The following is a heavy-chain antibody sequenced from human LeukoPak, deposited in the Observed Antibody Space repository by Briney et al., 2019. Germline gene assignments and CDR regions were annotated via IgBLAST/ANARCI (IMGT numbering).Heavy chain of an antibody. Sequence: GASLRLSCAASGFTFSLHAMTWVRQAPGKGLEWVSRISGSGGSTYYADSVKGRFTISRDNSKNTLSLQMNSLRAEDTAVYYCAKGHYDTGTFGAFDIWGQGTVVTVSS. V-gene: IGHV3-23*01. CDR2: ISGSGGST. J-gene: IGHJ3*02. CDR1: GFTFSLHA. D-gene: IGHD3-22*01. CDR3: AKGHYDTGTFGAFDI.